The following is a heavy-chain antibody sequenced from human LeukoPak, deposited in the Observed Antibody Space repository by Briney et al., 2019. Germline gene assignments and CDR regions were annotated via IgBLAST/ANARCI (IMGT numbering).Heavy chain of an antibody. D-gene: IGHD2-2*01. Sequence: ASVKVSCKASGYSFTTYGISWVRQAPGQGLEWMGWISANNNNTDNVQKLQGRVTMTADTSTSTAYMELRSLRSDDTAVYYCARALYHTFDYWGQGTLVTVSS. CDR1: GYSFTTYG. CDR2: ISANNNNT. CDR3: ARALYHTFDY. J-gene: IGHJ4*02. V-gene: IGHV1-18*01.